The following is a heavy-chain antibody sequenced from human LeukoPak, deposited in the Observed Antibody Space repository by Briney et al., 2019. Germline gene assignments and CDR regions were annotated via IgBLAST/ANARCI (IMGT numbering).Heavy chain of an antibody. CDR2: IYYSGST. CDR3: ARDREWLRLRGIDS. J-gene: IGHJ4*02. V-gene: IGHV4-31*03. CDR1: GGSISGGDFY. D-gene: IGHD5-12*01. Sequence: SETLSLTCTVSGGSISGGDFYWTWIRQHPGKGLEWIGYIYYSGSTYYNPSLKSRLIISVDTSKNQFSLRLTSVTAADTAVYYCARDREWLRLRGIDSWGQGTLVTVSS.